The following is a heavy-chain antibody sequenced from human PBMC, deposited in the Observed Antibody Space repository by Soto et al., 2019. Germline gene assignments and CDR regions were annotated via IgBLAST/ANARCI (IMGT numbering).Heavy chain of an antibody. CDR3: ARAGGWYDNHIDY. D-gene: IGHD6-19*01. Sequence: GESLKISCKGSGYSFTSYWIGWVRQMPGKGLAWMGIIYPGDSDTRYSPSFQGQVTISADKSISTAYLQWSSLEASDTAMYYCARAGGWYDNHIDYWGQGTLVTVSS. J-gene: IGHJ4*02. CDR1: GYSFTSYW. CDR2: IYPGDSDT. V-gene: IGHV5-51*01.